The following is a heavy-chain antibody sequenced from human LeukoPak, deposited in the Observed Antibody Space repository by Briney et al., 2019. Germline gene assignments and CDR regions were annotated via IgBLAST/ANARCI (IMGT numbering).Heavy chain of an antibody. CDR3: TTVDCSGGSCSVGYFDY. CDR1: GYTLTALS. CDR2: FDPEDGEI. Sequence: ASVKVSCKVSGYTLTALSIHWVRQAPGKGLEWMGGFDPEDGEIIYARKFQGRVTMTEDTSTDTAYMELSSLRSEDTAVYYCTTVDCSGGSCSVGYFDYWGQGTLVTVSS. J-gene: IGHJ4*02. D-gene: IGHD2-15*01. V-gene: IGHV1-24*01.